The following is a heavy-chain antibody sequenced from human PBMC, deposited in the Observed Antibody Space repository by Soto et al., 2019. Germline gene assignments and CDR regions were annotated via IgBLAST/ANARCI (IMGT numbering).Heavy chain of an antibody. CDR2: ISYDGSNK. V-gene: IGHV3-30-3*01. D-gene: IGHD3-22*01. CDR1: GFTFNNYA. CDR3: ARELAYHNSGYVNAY. Sequence: QVQLVESGGGVVQPGRSLRLSCAASGFTFNNYAMHWVRQAPGKGLEWVAVISYDGSNKYYADSVKGRFTISRDNSMXTLYLQMNSLRAEDTAVYYCARELAYHNSGYVNAYWGQGTLVTVSS. J-gene: IGHJ4*02.